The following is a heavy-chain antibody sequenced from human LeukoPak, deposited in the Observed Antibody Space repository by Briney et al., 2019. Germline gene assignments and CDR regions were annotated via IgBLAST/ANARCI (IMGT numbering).Heavy chain of an antibody. D-gene: IGHD6-19*01. CDR3: AKGQVLYRWLGDFDY. CDR1: GFTVSSNY. J-gene: IGHJ4*02. V-gene: IGHV3-66*01. CDR2: IYGDGTT. Sequence: GGSLRLSCAASGFTVSSNYMNWVRQAPGKGLEWVSVIYGDGTTYYADSVKGRFTISRDNSKNTLYLQMHSLRAEDTAVYYCAKGQVLYRWLGDFDYWGQGTLVTVSS.